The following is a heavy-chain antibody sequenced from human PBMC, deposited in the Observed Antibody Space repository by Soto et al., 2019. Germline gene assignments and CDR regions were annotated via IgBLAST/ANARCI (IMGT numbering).Heavy chain of an antibody. CDR1: GGSFSGYY. V-gene: IGHV4-34*01. D-gene: IGHD2-2*02. CDR2: INHSGST. CDR3: ARGGPRKDYNCSSTSCYNAFDI. J-gene: IGHJ3*02. Sequence: PSETLSLTCAVYGGSFSGYYWSWIRQPPGKGLEWIGEINHSGSTNYNPSLKSRVTISVDTSKNQFSLKLSSVTAADTAVYYCARGGPRKDYNCSSTSCYNAFDIWGQGTMVTV.